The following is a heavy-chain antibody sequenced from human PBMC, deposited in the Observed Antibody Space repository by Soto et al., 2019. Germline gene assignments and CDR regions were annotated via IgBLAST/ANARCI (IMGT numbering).Heavy chain of an antibody. V-gene: IGHV3-74*01. D-gene: IGHD5-12*01. CDR2: INSDGSST. CDR1: GFTFSSYW. CDR3: ARGEMATITASDY. Sequence: EAQLVESGGGLVQPGGSLSLSCAASGFTFSSYWMHWVRQAPGKGLVWVSRINSDGSSTDYADSVKGRFTISRDNAKNTLYLQMNSLRAEDTAVYYCARGEMATITASDYWGQGTLVTVSS. J-gene: IGHJ4*02.